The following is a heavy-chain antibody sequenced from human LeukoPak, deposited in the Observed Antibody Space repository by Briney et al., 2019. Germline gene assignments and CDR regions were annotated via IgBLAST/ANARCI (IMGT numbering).Heavy chain of an antibody. CDR1: GYSFTSYW. V-gene: IGHV5-51*01. J-gene: IGHJ4*02. Sequence: GESLKISCKGSGYSFTSYWIGWVRQMPGKGLEWMGIIYPGDSDTRYSPSFQGQVTISADKSISTAYLQWSSLKASDTAMYYCPRLPADYGDYEEGYYLDYWGQGTLVTVSS. CDR3: PRLPADYGDYEEGYYLDY. D-gene: IGHD4-17*01. CDR2: IYPGDSDT.